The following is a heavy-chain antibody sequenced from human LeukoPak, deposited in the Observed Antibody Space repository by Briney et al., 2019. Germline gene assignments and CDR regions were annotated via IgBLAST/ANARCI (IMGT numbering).Heavy chain of an antibody. Sequence: ASVKVSCKASGYAFTSYGISWVRQAPGQGLEWMGWISAYNGNTNYAQKLQGRVTMTTDTSTSTAYMELRSLRSDDTAVYYCARTYGSGSYWPFDYWGQGTLVTVSS. D-gene: IGHD3-10*01. J-gene: IGHJ4*02. CDR2: ISAYNGNT. CDR1: GYAFTSYG. V-gene: IGHV1-18*01. CDR3: ARTYGSGSYWPFDY.